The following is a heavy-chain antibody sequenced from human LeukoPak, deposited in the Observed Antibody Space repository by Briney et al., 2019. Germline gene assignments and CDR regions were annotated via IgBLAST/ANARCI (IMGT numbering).Heavy chain of an antibody. D-gene: IGHD3-10*01. CDR2: INAGNGNT. CDR3: ARVRPYGSGSYPFDY. V-gene: IGHV1-3*01. CDR1: GYTFTSYA. J-gene: IGHJ4*02. Sequence: ASVKVSCKASGYTFTSYAMHWVRQAPGQRLEWMGWINAGNGNTKYSQKFQGRVTITRDTSASTAYMELSSLRSEDTAVYYCARVRPYGSGSYPFDYWGQGTLVTVSS.